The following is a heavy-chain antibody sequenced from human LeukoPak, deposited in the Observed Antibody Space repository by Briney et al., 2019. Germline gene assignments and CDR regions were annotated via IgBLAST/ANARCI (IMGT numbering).Heavy chain of an antibody. J-gene: IGHJ4*02. D-gene: IGHD2-2*01. V-gene: IGHV3-66*01. CDR3: ARYQLPQYYFDY. CDR1: GFTVSSNY. Sequence: GGSLRLSCAASGFTVSSNYMSWVRQAPGKGLEWVSVIYSGGSTYYADSVKGRFTISRDNPKNTLYLQMNSLRAEDTAVYYCARYQLPQYYFDYWGQGTLVTVSS. CDR2: IYSGGST.